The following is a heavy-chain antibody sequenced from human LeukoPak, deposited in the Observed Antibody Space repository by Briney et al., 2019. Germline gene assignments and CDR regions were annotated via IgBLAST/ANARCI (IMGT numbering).Heavy chain of an antibody. D-gene: IGHD1-20*01. Sequence: GASVKVSCTASGYTFTSYDINWVRQATGQGLEWMGWMNPNSGNTGYAQKFQDRVTMTRNTSISTAYMELSSLRSEDTAVYYCARKDITGTAHDYWGQGTLVTVSS. CDR1: GYTFTSYD. CDR3: ARKDITGTAHDY. CDR2: MNPNSGNT. V-gene: IGHV1-8*01. J-gene: IGHJ4*02.